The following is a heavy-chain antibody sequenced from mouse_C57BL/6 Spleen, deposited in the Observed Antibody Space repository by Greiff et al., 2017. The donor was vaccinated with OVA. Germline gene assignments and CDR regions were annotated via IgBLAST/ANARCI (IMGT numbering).Heavy chain of an antibody. Sequence: EVQLVESGPELVKPGASVKISCKASGYSFTGYYMNWVKQSPEKSLEWIGEINPSTGGTTYNQKFKAKATLTVDKSSSTAYMQLKSLTSEDSAVYYCASGASNWDYFDYWGQGTTLTVSS. D-gene: IGHD4-1*01. V-gene: IGHV1-42*01. CDR3: ASGASNWDYFDY. J-gene: IGHJ2*01. CDR2: INPSTGGT. CDR1: GYSFTGYY.